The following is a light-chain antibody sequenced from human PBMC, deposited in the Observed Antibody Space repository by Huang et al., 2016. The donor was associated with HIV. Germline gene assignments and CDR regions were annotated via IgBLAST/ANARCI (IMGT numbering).Light chain of an antibody. Sequence: DIQMTQSPSTLSASVGDRLTITCQASQNIGRWLAWFQQKPGKAPRRLIYDASSLESGVPSRFSGTGSWTEFTLTINSLQPDNFATYYCQQYNSFPYTFGQGTKLEIK. J-gene: IGKJ2*01. CDR2: DAS. V-gene: IGKV1-5*01. CDR3: QQYNSFPYT. CDR1: QNIGRW.